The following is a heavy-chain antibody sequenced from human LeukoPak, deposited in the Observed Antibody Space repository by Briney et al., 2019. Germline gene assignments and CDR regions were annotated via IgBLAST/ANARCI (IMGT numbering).Heavy chain of an antibody. CDR1: GYTFTGYY. V-gene: IGHV1-2*02. J-gene: IGHJ4*02. CDR2: INPNSGGT. CDR3: ARTPYCGGDCMGPFDY. Sequence: ASVKVSCKASGYTFTGYYMHWVRQAPGQGLEWMGWINPNSGGTNYAQKLQGRVTMTTDTSTSTAYMELRSLRSDDTAVYYCARTPYCGGDCMGPFDYWGQGTLVTVSS. D-gene: IGHD2-21*02.